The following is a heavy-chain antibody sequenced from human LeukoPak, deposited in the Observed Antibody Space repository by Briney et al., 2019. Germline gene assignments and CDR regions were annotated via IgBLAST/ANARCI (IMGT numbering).Heavy chain of an antibody. CDR3: ASQTIFGGTYYFDY. CDR1: GGSISSRNW. V-gene: IGHV4-4*02. D-gene: IGHD3-3*01. Sequence: SGTLSLTCAVSGGSISSRNWWTWVRQPPGKGLEWIGEISHSGSTNYNPSLKSRVAISVDKSKNQFSLKLSSVTAADTAVYYCASQTIFGGTYYFDYWGQGTLVTVSS. J-gene: IGHJ4*02. CDR2: ISHSGST.